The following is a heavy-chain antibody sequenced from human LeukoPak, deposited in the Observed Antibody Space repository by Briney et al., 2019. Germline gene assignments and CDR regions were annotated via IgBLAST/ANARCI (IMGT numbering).Heavy chain of an antibody. V-gene: IGHV3-74*01. D-gene: IGHD6-19*01. Sequence: GGSLRLSCAVSGSTISGYYMHWVRQVPGKGLVWVSRINSDGSGGAYADSVKGRFTISRDNAKNTLYLQANSLRAEDTAVYYCAKGWRYSSGWYPLSLDYWGQGTLVTVSS. CDR2: INSDGSGG. J-gene: IGHJ4*02. CDR3: AKGWRYSSGWYPLSLDY. CDR1: GSTISGYY.